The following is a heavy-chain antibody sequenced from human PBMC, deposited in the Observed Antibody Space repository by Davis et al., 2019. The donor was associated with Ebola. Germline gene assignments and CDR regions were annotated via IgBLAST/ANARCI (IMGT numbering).Heavy chain of an antibody. CDR2: ISYDGSNK. V-gene: IGHV3-30-3*01. CDR1: GFTFSSYA. Sequence: GESLKISCAASGFTFSSYAMHWVRQAPGKGLEWVAVISYDGSNKYYADSVKGRFTISRDNSKNTLYLQMNSLRAEDTAVYYCARDKGDYGDSTFDYWGQGTLVTVSS. J-gene: IGHJ4*02. D-gene: IGHD4-17*01. CDR3: ARDKGDYGDSTFDY.